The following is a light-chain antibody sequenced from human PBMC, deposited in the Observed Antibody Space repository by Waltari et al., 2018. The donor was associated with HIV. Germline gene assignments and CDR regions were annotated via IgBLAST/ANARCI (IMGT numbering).Light chain of an antibody. Sequence: QSALTQPASVSGSPGQSITISCTGTSSDVGSYNVVSWYQQHPGKAPKLMIYEVTKRPSGVSNPFSGSKSGNTASLTISGLQAEDEADYYCCSYAGRSTHVFGTGTKVTVL. CDR1: SSDVGSYNV. CDR2: EVT. V-gene: IGLV2-23*02. J-gene: IGLJ1*01. CDR3: CSYAGRSTHV.